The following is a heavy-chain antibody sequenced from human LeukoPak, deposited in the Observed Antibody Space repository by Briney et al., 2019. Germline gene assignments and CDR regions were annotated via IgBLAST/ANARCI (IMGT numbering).Heavy chain of an antibody. CDR1: GFTFSSYA. CDR2: ISGSGGST. Sequence: GGSLRLSCAASGFTFSSYAMSWVRQAPGKGLKWVSAISGSGGSTYYADSVKGRFTISRDNSKNTLYLQMNSLRAEDTAVYYCAKDDVIVVVPAAKGYYYGMDVWGQGTTVTVSS. CDR3: AKDDVIVVVPAAKGYYYGMDV. D-gene: IGHD2-2*01. J-gene: IGHJ6*02. V-gene: IGHV3-23*01.